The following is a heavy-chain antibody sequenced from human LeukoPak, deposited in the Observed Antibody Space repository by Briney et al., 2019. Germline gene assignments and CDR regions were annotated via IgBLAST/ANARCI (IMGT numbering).Heavy chain of an antibody. J-gene: IGHJ3*02. CDR3: ARGLLWFGELMAFDI. CDR2: IYYSGST. CDR1: GGSISSSSYY. Sequence: SETLSLTCTVSGGSISSSSYYWGWIRQPPGKGLEWIGSIYYSGSTYYNPSLKSRVTISVDASKNQFSLKLSSVTAADTAVYYCARGLLWFGELMAFDIWGQGTMVTVSS. D-gene: IGHD3-10*01. V-gene: IGHV4-39*01.